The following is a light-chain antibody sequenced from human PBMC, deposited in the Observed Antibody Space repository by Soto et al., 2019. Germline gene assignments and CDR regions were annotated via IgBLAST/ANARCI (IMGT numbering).Light chain of an antibody. CDR3: QQYNNWPAWT. J-gene: IGKJ1*01. CDR1: ENVRTF. V-gene: IGKV3-15*01. Sequence: TQSPATPSLSPGERATLSFRSSENVRTFVDWYQQKPGQAPRLLIYGASTRATGIPARFSGSGSGTEFTLTISSLQYEDFAVYYCQQYNNWPAWTFGQGTKVDIK. CDR2: GAS.